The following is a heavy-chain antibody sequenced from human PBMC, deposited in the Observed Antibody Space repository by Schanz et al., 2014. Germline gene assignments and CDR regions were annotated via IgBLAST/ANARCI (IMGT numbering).Heavy chain of an antibody. Sequence: EVQLVESGGGLVQPGGSLRLSCSASGFTFSIYAMHWVRQAPGKGLVWVARINSVGSNTDYADSVTGRFTISRDNSKNTLFLQMNSLRAEDTAVYYCARDHTTESYYSAGPPIDYWGQGTLLTVSS. CDR3: ARDHTTESYYSAGPPIDY. CDR2: INSVGSNT. D-gene: IGHD1-26*01. CDR1: GFTFSIYA. V-gene: IGHV3-74*02. J-gene: IGHJ4*02.